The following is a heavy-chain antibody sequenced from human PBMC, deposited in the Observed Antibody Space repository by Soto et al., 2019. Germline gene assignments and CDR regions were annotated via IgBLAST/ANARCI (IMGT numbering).Heavy chain of an antibody. CDR2: IYTGGST. V-gene: IGHV4-4*07. J-gene: IGHJ4*02. CDR1: GGSINAYY. CDR3: ARVSGNYYGSGSYSLDY. Sequence: SETLSLTCTVSGGSINAYYWSWIRQPAGKGLEWIGRIYTGGSTNYNPSLKNRVTMSIDTSKNHFSLRLSSVTAADTAVYFCARVSGNYYGSGSYSLDYWGQGTLVTVSS. D-gene: IGHD3-10*01.